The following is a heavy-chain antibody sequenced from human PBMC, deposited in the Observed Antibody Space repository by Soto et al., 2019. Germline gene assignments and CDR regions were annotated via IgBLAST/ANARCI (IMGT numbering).Heavy chain of an antibody. Sequence: QVQLVQSGAEVKKPGASVKVSCKASGYTFTSYGISWVRQAPGQGLEWMGWISAYNGNTNYAQKLQGRVTMTTDTXTXXDYMELRSLRADDTAVYYGARVYVVTAPSGYWFDPWGQGTLVTVSS. J-gene: IGHJ5*02. CDR3: ARVYVVTAPSGYWFDP. CDR1: GYTFTSYG. CDR2: ISAYNGNT. V-gene: IGHV1-18*01. D-gene: IGHD2-21*02.